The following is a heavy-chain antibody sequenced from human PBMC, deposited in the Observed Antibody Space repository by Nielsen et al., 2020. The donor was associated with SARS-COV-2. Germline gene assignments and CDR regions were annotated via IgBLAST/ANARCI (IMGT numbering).Heavy chain of an antibody. CDR2: ICSRGSDI. J-gene: IGHJ4*02. CDR3: VRDREWAFDL. V-gene: IGHV3-48*02. Sequence: GESLKISCEVAGHFSWYSFNWVLQAPGQGQEWISYICSRGSDISYARSVKGRFTISRDNAGNSLFLHMDSLRDEDTAVYYCVRDREWAFDLWGQGTLVTVSS. CDR1: GHFSWYS. D-gene: IGHD3-3*01.